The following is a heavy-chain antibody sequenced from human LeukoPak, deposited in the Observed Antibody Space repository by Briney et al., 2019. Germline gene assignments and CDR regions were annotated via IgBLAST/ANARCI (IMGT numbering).Heavy chain of an antibody. D-gene: IGHD3-16*01. CDR3: AKDLSDYSDY. J-gene: IGHJ4*02. Sequence: GGSLRLSCAASGFTFRNHLMHWVRQAPGKGLVWVSCINSDGSSTSYADSVKGRFTISRDNAKNTLYLQMNSLRDEDTAVYYCAKDLSDYSDYWGQGTLVTVSS. V-gene: IGHV3-74*01. CDR1: GFTFRNHL. CDR2: INSDGSST.